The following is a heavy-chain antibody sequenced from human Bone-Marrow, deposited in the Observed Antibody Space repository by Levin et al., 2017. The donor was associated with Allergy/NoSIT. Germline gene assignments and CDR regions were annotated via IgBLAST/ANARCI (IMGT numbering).Heavy chain of an antibody. D-gene: IGHD2-15*01. J-gene: IGHJ3*02. CDR2: MNPNSGNT. Sequence: ASVKVSCKASGYTFTSYDINWVRQATGQGLEWMGWMNPNSGNTGYAQKFQGRVTMTRNTSISTAYMELSSLRSEDTAVYYCARGKGYCSGGSCYSGAFDIWGQGTMVTVSS. CDR3: ARGKGYCSGGSCYSGAFDI. V-gene: IGHV1-8*01. CDR1: GYTFTSYD.